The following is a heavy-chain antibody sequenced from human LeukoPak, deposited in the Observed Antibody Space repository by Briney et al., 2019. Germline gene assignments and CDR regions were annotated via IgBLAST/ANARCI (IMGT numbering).Heavy chain of an antibody. J-gene: IGHJ4*02. Sequence: GGSLRLSCAASGFTFSTYVMHWVRQAPGKGLEWVAVISYDGSNKYYADSEQGRFIISRDNSKNTLYLQMNSLRTGDTAVYYCAKADSSGWYNLDYWGQGTLVTVSS. CDR3: AKADSSGWYNLDY. CDR2: ISYDGSNK. V-gene: IGHV3-30*18. D-gene: IGHD6-19*01. CDR1: GFTFSTYV.